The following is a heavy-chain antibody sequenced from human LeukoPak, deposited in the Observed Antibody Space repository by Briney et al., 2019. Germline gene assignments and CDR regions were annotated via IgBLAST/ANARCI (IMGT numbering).Heavy chain of an antibody. J-gene: IGHJ6*04. CDR2: INPNSGGT. D-gene: IGHD2-15*01. CDR3: AREGLSGGNKYYYYGMDV. CDR1: GYTFTGYY. Sequence: GASVKVSCKASGYTFTGYYMHWVRQAPGQGLEWMGWINPNSGGTNYAQKFQGWVTMTRDTSISTAYMELSRLRSDDTAVYYCAREGLSGGNKYYYYGMDVWGKGTTVTVSS. V-gene: IGHV1-2*04.